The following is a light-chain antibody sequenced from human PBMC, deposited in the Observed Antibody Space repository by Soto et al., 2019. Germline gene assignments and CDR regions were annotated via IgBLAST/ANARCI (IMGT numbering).Light chain of an antibody. V-gene: IGLV2-23*01. CDR1: SSDVGSYNL. Sequence: QSALTQPASVSGSPGQSITISCTGSSSDVGSYNLVSWYQHHPGKAPKLIIFEDTKRPSGISNRFSGSKSGNTASLTISGLQAEDEADFFCCSFVGYGTWVFGGGTKLTVL. CDR2: EDT. CDR3: CSFVGYGTWV. J-gene: IGLJ3*02.